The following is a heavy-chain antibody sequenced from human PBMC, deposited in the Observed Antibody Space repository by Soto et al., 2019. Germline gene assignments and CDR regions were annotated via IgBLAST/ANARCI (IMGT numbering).Heavy chain of an antibody. CDR3: ARAMPLEGVLGTYRPPYSFDF. D-gene: IGHD3-16*02. J-gene: IGHJ4*02. V-gene: IGHV1-46*01. CDR2: VNPSGGDT. Sequence: QVQLVQSGAEVKKPGASVLLSCRASGYPFTNLYIHWVRQAPGEGLEWVGLVNPSGGDTRYAQKFQGRVTMTRDTSTSTVYMELSSLTSDDTAVYFCARAMPLEGVLGTYRPPYSFDFWGQGTLVTVSS. CDR1: GYPFTNLY.